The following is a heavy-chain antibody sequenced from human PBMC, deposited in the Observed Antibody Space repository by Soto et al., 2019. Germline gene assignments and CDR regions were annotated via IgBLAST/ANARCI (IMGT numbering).Heavy chain of an antibody. Sequence: GASVKVSCKASGGTFSSYAISWVRQAPGQGLEWMGGIIPIFGTANYAQKFQGRVAITADESTSTAYMELSSLRSEDTAVYYCARPKMISRYYDSIGRYGMDVWGQATTVTGAS. CDR1: GGTFSSYA. CDR3: ARPKMISRYYDSIGRYGMDV. J-gene: IGHJ6*02. V-gene: IGHV1-69*13. CDR2: IIPIFGTA. D-gene: IGHD3-22*01.